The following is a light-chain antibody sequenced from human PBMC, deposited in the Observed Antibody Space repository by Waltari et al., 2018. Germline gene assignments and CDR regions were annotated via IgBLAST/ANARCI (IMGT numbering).Light chain of an antibody. CDR1: SSNIGAGYD. V-gene: IGLV1-40*01. J-gene: IGLJ1*01. CDR2: GNS. Sequence: QSVLTQPPSVSGAPGQRVTISCTGSSSNIGAGYDVHWYQQLPGTAPKLLIYGNSTRPSGVPDRFSGSKSGTSASLAITGLQAEDEADYYCQSYDSSLSAYNYVFGTGTKVTVL. CDR3: QSYDSSLSAYNYV.